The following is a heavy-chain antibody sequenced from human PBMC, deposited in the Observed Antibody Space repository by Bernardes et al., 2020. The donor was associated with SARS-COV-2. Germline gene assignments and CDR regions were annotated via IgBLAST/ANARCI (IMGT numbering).Heavy chain of an antibody. V-gene: IGHV3-66*01. D-gene: IGHD3-10*01. CDR3: ASVMATWDRGLFSNTYYFYGMDV. Sequence: GGSLRLSCAASGLTVSDNYMTWVRQAPGTGLEWVALMYSGGSTYYADSVKGRFTVSRDNSKNTLYLQMNSLRAEDTAVYYCASVMATWDRGLFSNTYYFYGMDVWGQGTTVTVSS. CDR1: GLTVSDNY. J-gene: IGHJ6*02. CDR2: MYSGGST.